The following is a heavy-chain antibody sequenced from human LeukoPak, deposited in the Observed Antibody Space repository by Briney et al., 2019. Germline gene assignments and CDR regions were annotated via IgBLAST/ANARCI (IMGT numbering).Heavy chain of an antibody. CDR2: INTNSGGT. V-gene: IGHV1-2*02. Sequence: GASVKVSCKASGYTFTDFYMHWVRQAPGQGLEWMGSINTNSGGTNYAQKFQGRVTMTRDTSISTAYMELSRLRSDDTAVYYCARDPKDYGDQEGADYWGQGTLVTVSS. D-gene: IGHD4-17*01. CDR1: GYTFTDFY. J-gene: IGHJ4*02. CDR3: ARDPKDYGDQEGADY.